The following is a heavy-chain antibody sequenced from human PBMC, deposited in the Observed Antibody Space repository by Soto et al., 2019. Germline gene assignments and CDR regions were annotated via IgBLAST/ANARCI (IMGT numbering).Heavy chain of an antibody. D-gene: IGHD3-3*01. V-gene: IGHV3-23*01. Sequence: PGGSLRLSCAASGFTFSSYALSWVRQARGTGLEWVSAISGSGGSTYYADSVKGRFTISRDNSKNTLYLQMNSLRAEDTAVYYCAKDIRDYDFWSGYYIPYYYYGMDVWGQGTTVTVSS. CDR1: GFTFSSYA. CDR2: ISGSGGST. J-gene: IGHJ6*02. CDR3: AKDIRDYDFWSGYYIPYYYYGMDV.